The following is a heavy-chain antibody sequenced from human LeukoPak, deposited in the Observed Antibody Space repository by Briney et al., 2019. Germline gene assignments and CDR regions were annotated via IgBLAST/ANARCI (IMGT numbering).Heavy chain of an antibody. CDR3: VRDQYYYDSSGYYLLDL. V-gene: IGHV4-4*07. J-gene: IGHJ4*02. Sequence: PSETLSLTCTVSGGSIRDYYWSWIRQPAGKGLERIGRIYSSGSTYYSPSLNSRVTMAIDTSKNQFSLKLTSVTAADTAVYYCVRDQYYYDSSGYYLLDLWGQGTLVTVSS. D-gene: IGHD3-22*01. CDR1: GGSIRDYY. CDR2: IYSSGST.